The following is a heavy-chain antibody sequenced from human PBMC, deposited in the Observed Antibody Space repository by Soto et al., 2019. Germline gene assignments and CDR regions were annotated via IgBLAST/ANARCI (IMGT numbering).Heavy chain of an antibody. CDR1: GFTFSSFA. Sequence: PGGSLRLSCAASGFTFSSFAMNWVRQAPGKGLEWVSAISGSGGTTYYADSVKGRFTISRDNSKNTLSLQMNSLRVEDTAIYYCARDRVDSGYYYQFYFDYSGQGALVTVSS. V-gene: IGHV3-23*01. J-gene: IGHJ4*02. D-gene: IGHD5-12*01. CDR3: ARDRVDSGYYYQFYFDY. CDR2: ISGSGGTT.